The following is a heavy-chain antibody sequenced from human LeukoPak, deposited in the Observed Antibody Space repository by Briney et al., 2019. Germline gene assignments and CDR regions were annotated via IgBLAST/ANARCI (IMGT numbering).Heavy chain of an antibody. V-gene: IGHV3-43*02. D-gene: IGHD3-16*01. CDR2: INGDGGRT. Sequence: PGGSLRLSCAASGFIFDDYVMHWVRQTPGKGLEWVSHINGDGGRTFYAESVKGRFTISRDNSKNSLYLQMSSLRTEDSALYFCAKDLQFTSGLYWGRLGHWGQGTQVTVSS. CDR3: AKDLQFTSGLYWGRLGH. J-gene: IGHJ4*02. CDR1: GFIFDDYV.